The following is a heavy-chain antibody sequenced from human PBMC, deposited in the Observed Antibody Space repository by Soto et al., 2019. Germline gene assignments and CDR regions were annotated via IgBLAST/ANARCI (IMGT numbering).Heavy chain of an antibody. J-gene: IGHJ4*02. CDR3: ARAGRITMVRGVIIRPPLDY. V-gene: IGHV4-61*01. D-gene: IGHD3-10*01. Sequence: TSETLSLTCTVSGGSVSSGSYYWSWIRQPPGKGLEWIGYIYYSGSTNYNPSLKSRVTISVDTSKNQFSLKLSSVTAADTAVYYCARAGRITMVRGVIIRPPLDYWGQGTLVTVSS. CDR1: GGSVSSGSYY. CDR2: IYYSGST.